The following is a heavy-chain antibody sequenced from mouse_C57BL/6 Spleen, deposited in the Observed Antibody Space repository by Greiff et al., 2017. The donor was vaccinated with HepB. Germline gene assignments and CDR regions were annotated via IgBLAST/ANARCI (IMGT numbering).Heavy chain of an antibody. CDR3: ARSTPHYYGSSHWYFDV. CDR1: GFNIKNTY. CDR2: IDPANGNT. V-gene: IGHV14-3*01. D-gene: IGHD1-1*01. J-gene: IGHJ1*03. Sequence: EVQLQQSVAELVRPGASVKLSCTASGFNIKNTYMHWVKQRPEQGLEWIGRIDPANGNTKYAPKFQGKATITADTSSNTAYLQLSSLPSEDTAIYYCARSTPHYYGSSHWYFDVWGTGTTVTVSS.